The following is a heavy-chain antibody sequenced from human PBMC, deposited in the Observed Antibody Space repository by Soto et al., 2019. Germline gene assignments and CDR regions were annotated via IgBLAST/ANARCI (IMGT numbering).Heavy chain of an antibody. CDR2: IYYSGST. CDR1: GGSISSGGYY. Sequence: PSETLSLTCTVSGGSISSGGYYWSWIRQHPGKGLEWIGYIYYSGSTYYNPSLKSRVTISVDTSKNQFSLKLSSVTAADTAVYYCARDRGIVVVPAAMPDWYYYYGMDVWGQGTTVTVSS. D-gene: IGHD2-2*01. CDR3: ARDRGIVVVPAAMPDWYYYYGMDV. J-gene: IGHJ6*02. V-gene: IGHV4-31*03.